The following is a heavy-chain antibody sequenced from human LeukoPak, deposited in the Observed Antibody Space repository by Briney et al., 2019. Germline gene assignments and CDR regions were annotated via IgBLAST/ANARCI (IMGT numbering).Heavy chain of an antibody. CDR1: TYTFTRYG. CDR2: ISGYNGNT. V-gene: IGHV1-18*01. J-gene: IGHJ4*02. CDR3: ARDTVTMIRGGHTEIDY. Sequence: ASVKVSCKASTYTFTRYGISWVRQAPGQGLEWMGWISGYNGNTNYAQKFLGRVSMTADTSTSTAYMELRSLRSDDTAVYYCARDTVTMIRGGHTEIDYWGQGTLVTVSS. D-gene: IGHD3-10*01.